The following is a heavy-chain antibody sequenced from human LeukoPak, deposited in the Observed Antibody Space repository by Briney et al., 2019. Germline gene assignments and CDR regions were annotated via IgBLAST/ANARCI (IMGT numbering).Heavy chain of an antibody. CDR3: VQDGPLRSDY. J-gene: IGHJ4*02. Sequence: SETLSLTCTVSGVPLTRYYWSWIRQPAGTGLEWVGRIFASGNTNYNPSFESRLAMSVDTSRNQFSLNLSSVTAADTAIYYCVQDGPLRSDYWGQGTLVTVSS. D-gene: IGHD3-16*01. CDR2: IFASGNT. CDR1: GVPLTRYY. V-gene: IGHV4-4*07.